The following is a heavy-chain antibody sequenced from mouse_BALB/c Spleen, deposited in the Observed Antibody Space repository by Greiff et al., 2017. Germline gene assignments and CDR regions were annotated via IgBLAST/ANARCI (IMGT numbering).Heavy chain of an antibody. D-gene: IGHD1-1*01. CDR3: ARQVSYYGSSYVAMDY. CDR1: GFDFSRYW. Sequence: EVKLQESGGGLVQPGGSLKLSCAASGFDFSRYWMSWVRQAPGKGLEWIGEINPDSSTINYTPSLKDKFIISRDNAKNTLYLQMSKVRSEDTALYYCARQVSYYGSSYVAMDYWGQGTSVTVSS. V-gene: IGHV4-1*02. CDR2: INPDSSTI. J-gene: IGHJ4*01.